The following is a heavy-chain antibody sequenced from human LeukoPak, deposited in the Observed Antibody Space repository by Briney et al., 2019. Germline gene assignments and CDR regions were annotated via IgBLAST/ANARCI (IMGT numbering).Heavy chain of an antibody. V-gene: IGHV3-48*02. CDR3: ARSYSFDY. J-gene: IGHJ4*02. D-gene: IGHD2-21*01. Sequence: GGSLRLSCAASEFTFSSYAMNWVRQAPGKGLEWISYIRSTSSTIYHADSVKGRFTISRDNAKNSLYLQMNSLRDEDTAVYYCARSYSFDYWGQGTLVTVSS. CDR1: EFTFSSYA. CDR2: IRSTSSTI.